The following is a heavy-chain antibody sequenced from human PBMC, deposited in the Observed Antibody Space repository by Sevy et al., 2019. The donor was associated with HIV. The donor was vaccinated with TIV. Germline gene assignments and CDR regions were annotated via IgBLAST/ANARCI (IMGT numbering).Heavy chain of an antibody. CDR1: GFIFSNYV. CDR3: AKDGSD. Sequence: GGSLRLSCAASGFIFSNYVMHWVRQAPGKGLEWVAVISYDGSNEYYADSVKGRFTISRDNSKNILYLQMNGLRLEDTAVYFCAKDGSDWGQGNLVTVSS. CDR2: ISYDGSNE. J-gene: IGHJ4*02. V-gene: IGHV3-33*05. D-gene: IGHD3-10*01.